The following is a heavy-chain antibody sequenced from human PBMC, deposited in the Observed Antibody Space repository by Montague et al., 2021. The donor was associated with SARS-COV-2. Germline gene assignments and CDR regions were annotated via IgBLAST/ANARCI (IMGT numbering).Heavy chain of an antibody. V-gene: IGHV6-1*01. CDR3: ARELRRIIMIVDIRGFDY. CDR2: TYYRSKRYN. CDR1: GDSVSSNSAA. D-gene: IGHD3-22*01. Sequence: CAISGDSVSSNSAAWNWIRQSPSRGLEWLGRTYYRSKRYNDYAXXXKXXXTINPDTSKNQFSLQLNSVTAEDTAVYYCARELRRIIMIVDIRGFDYWGQGTLVTVSS. J-gene: IGHJ4*02.